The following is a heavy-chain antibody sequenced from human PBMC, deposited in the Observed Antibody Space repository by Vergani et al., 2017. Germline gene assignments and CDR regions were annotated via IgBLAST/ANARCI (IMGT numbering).Heavy chain of an antibody. CDR2: IYHSGST. CDR3: ARGNPYVDFDI. CDR1: GYSISSGYY. V-gene: IGHV4-38-2*02. J-gene: IGHJ3*02. Sequence: QVQLQESGPGLVKASQTLSLTCTVSGYSISSGYYWGWIRQPPGKGLEWIGSIYHSGSTYYNPSLKSRVTISVDTSKNQFSLKLSSVTAADTAIYFCARGNPYVDFDIWGQGTMITVSS. D-gene: IGHD3-16*01.